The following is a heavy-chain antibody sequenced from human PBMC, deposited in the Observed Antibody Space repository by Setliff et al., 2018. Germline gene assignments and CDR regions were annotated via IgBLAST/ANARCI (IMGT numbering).Heavy chain of an antibody. CDR1: GFTFSYYG. Sequence: GGSLRLSCAASGFTFSYYGIHWVRQAPGKGLEWVAVFWANGNNKYYADSVKGRFTISRDNSQNTVYLQMDSLRAEDTAVYYCAREGALGTDSWGQGTLVTVSS. CDR3: AREGALGTDS. D-gene: IGHD1-26*01. V-gene: IGHV3-33*01. CDR2: FWANGNNK. J-gene: IGHJ5*01.